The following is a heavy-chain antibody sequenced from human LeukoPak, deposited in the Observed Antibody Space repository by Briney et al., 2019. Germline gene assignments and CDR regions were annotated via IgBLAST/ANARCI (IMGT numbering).Heavy chain of an antibody. D-gene: IGHD5-18*01. CDR1: RFTFSSYA. Sequence: GRSLRLSCAASRFTFSSYAMHWVRQAPGKGLEWVAVISYDGSNKYYADSGKGRFTISRDNSKNTLYLQMDGLRAEDTAVYYCARDGSGYSYGYRFDYWGQGTLVTVSS. J-gene: IGHJ4*02. CDR3: ARDGSGYSYGYRFDY. CDR2: ISYDGSNK. V-gene: IGHV3-30*01.